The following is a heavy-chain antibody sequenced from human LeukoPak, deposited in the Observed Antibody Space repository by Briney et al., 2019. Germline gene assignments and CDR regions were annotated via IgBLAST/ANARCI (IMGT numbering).Heavy chain of an antibody. CDR3: AKGGGAGYSSSWYNYYYMDV. CDR2: ISWNSGSI. V-gene: IGHV3-9*01. Sequence: GGSLRLSCAASGFTFDDYAMHWVRQAPGKGLEWVSGISWNSGSIGYADSVKGRFTISRDNAKNSLYLQMNSLRAEDTALYYCAKGGGAGYSSSWYNYYYMDVWGKGTTVTVSS. CDR1: GFTFDDYA. J-gene: IGHJ6*03. D-gene: IGHD6-13*01.